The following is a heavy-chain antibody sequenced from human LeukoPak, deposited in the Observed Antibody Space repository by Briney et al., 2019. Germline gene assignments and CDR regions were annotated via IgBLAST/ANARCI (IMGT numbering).Heavy chain of an antibody. V-gene: IGHV4-4*07. CDR3: ARDGDFWSGYSNYYYYYYMDV. J-gene: IGHJ6*03. CDR2: IYTSGST. CDR1: GGSISSYY. D-gene: IGHD3-3*01. Sequence: SETLSLTCTVSGGSISSYYWSWIRQPAGKGLEWIGRIYTSGSTNYNPSLKSRVTMSVDTSKNQFSLKLSSVTAADTAVYYCARDGDFWSGYSNYYYYYYMDVWGKGTTVTVSS.